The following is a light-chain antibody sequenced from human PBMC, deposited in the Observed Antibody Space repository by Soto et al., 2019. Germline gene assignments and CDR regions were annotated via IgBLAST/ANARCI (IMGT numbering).Light chain of an antibody. Sequence: QSALTQPASLSGSPGQSITISCTGTISDGGGSRFVSWYQQHPGKAPKLIIYEVSYRPAGVSDRFSGSKSGNTASLTISGLQAEDEADYYCCSYTLSSTVLFGGGTKLTVL. CDR3: CSYTLSSTVL. CDR2: EVS. J-gene: IGLJ2*01. CDR1: ISDGGGSRF. V-gene: IGLV2-14*01.